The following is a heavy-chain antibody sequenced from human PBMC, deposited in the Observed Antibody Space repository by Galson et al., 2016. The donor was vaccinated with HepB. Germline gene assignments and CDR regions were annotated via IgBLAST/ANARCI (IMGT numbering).Heavy chain of an antibody. Sequence: SLRLSCAASGFSFSHAWLSWIRQAPGKSLEWVGRIKSKRDGETRDYAAAVKGRFTISRDDSKNTLSLQMDSLKSEDTAIYYCTTHEAYWGQGTLVAVSS. V-gene: IGHV3-15*01. CDR1: GFSFSHAW. J-gene: IGHJ4*02. CDR2: IKSKRDGETR. CDR3: TTHEAY.